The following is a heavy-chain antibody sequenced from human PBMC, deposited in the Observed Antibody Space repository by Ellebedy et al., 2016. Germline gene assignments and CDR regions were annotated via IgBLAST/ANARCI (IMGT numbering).Heavy chain of an antibody. CDR2: IIPSGGTT. Sequence: ASVKVSCKASGYTFTDYYIHWVRQAPGQGLEWMGIIIPSGGTTNYAQKFQGRVTMTRDTSTSTVAMELSSLRSEDTAVYYCVREKAGGTFDYWGQGTLVTVSS. J-gene: IGHJ4*02. V-gene: IGHV1-46*01. D-gene: IGHD6-13*01. CDR1: GYTFTDYY. CDR3: VREKAGGTFDY.